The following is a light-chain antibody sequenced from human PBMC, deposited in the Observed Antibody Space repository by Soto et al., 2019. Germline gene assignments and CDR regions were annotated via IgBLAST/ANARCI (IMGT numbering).Light chain of an antibody. J-gene: IGLJ3*02. CDR2: LNSDGSH. CDR3: QTWGTGIRV. CDR1: SGHSSYA. Sequence: QSVLTQSPSASASLGASVKLTCTLSSGHSSYAIAWHQQQPEKGPRYLMKLNSDGSHSKGDGIPDRFSGSSSGAARYLTLSSLQSEDEADYYCQTWGTGIRVFGGGTKLTVL. V-gene: IGLV4-69*01.